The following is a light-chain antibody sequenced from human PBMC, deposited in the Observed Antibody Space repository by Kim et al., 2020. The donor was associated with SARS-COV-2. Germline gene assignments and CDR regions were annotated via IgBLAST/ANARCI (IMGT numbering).Light chain of an antibody. CDR1: QSNIW. Sequence: LSASVGDRVTITCRASQSNIWLAWHQQKPGKAPKLLSYKASSLESGVPSRFSGSGSGTEFTLTISSLQPDDIATYYCQQYNSYWSFGQGTKVDIK. J-gene: IGKJ1*01. V-gene: IGKV1-5*03. CDR3: QQYNSYWS. CDR2: KAS.